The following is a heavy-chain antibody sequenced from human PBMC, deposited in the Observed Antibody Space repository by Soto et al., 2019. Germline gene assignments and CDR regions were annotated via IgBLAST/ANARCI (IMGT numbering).Heavy chain of an antibody. J-gene: IGHJ5*02. CDR3: ARDPIWTYTWNYARLNYLDP. D-gene: IGHD1-7*01. V-gene: IGHV1-3*04. Sequence: ASVKVSCKASGYTFTNNVIHWLRQAPGQTLERMGWIHTAKGNTKYSQKFEARVTLTRDTAASTAYMELNSLRSDDTAVYYCARDPIWTYTWNYARLNYLDPWGQGTLVT. CDR1: GYTFTNNV. CDR2: IHTAKGNT.